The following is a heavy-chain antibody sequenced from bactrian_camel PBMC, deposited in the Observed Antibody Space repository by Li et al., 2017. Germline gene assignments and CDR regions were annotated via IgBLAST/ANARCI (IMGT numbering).Heavy chain of an antibody. D-gene: IGHD3*01. CDR2: IDSDGKT. Sequence: QVQLVESGGGSVLAGGSLRLTCAASTFGHTYSTDCMAWFRQAPGKEREGVAAIDSDGKTIVAEHLKGRFTISQDKAKNTMYLQLDNLKSEDTAMYYCAAEIVWLGAIGDFAAWGQGTQVTVS. V-gene: IGHV3S53*01. J-gene: IGHJ6*01. CDR3: AAEIVWLGAIGDFAA. CDR1: GHTYSTDC.